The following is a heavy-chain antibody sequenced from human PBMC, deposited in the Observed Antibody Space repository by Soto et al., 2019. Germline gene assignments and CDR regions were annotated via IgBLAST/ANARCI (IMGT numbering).Heavy chain of an antibody. CDR1: GYSFTSYW. CDR3: ARHRTRYDRSGYYGY. J-gene: IGHJ4*02. Sequence: GESLKSSCEGSGYSFTSYWMGWERQMPGKGLEWMGIIYPGDSDTRYSPSFQGQVTISADKSISTAYLQWSSLKASDTAMYYCARHRTRYDRSGYYGYSAQGTLVTVSS. D-gene: IGHD3-22*01. V-gene: IGHV5-51*01. CDR2: IYPGDSDT.